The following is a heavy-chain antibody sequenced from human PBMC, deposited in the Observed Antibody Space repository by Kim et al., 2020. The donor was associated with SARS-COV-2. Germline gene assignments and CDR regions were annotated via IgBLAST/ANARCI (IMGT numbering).Heavy chain of an antibody. CDR1: GFSFSSYG. V-gene: IGHV3-23*01. Sequence: GGSLRLSCAASGFSFSSYGMSWVRQAPGKGLEWVSGIGGGGSSTEYSDPVKGRLTISRGNFKKILYLQMNNLRAEDTAVYYGAKDKADYSSGWSPYYYYGMDGGGRGPSVTVSS. CDR3: AKDKADYSSGWSPYYYYGMDG. D-gene: IGHD6-19*01. CDR2: IGGGGSST. J-gene: IGHJ6*02.